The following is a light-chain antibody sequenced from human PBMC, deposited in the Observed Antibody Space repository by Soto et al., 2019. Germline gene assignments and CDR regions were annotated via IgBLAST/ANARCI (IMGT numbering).Light chain of an antibody. Sequence: QAVVTQPPSVSGAPGQRGTISCTGTSSNIGAGYDVHWYQQVPGTSPKLLIFVNSNRPSGVPDRFSGSKSGTSASLAITGLQAEDEADYYCQSYDNSLSVHVVFDGGTKVTVL. CDR3: QSYDNSLSVHVV. CDR2: VNS. CDR1: SSNIGAGYD. J-gene: IGLJ2*01. V-gene: IGLV1-40*01.